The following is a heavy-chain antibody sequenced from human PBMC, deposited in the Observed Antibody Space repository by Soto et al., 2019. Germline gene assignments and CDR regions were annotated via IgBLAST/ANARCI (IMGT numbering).Heavy chain of an antibody. Sequence: QLQLQESGPGLVKPSETLSLTCTVSGGSISSSSYYWGWIRQPPGKGLEWIGGIYYSGSTYYNPSLKSRVTISVDTSKNQFSLKLSSVTAADTAVYYCKIAAAGTYYYYGMDVWGQGTTVTVSS. CDR2: IYYSGST. J-gene: IGHJ6*02. D-gene: IGHD6-13*01. V-gene: IGHV4-39*01. CDR1: GGSISSSSYY. CDR3: KIAAAGTYYYYGMDV.